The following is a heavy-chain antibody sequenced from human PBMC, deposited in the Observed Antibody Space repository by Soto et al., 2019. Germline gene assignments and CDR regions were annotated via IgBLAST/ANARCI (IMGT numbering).Heavy chain of an antibody. V-gene: IGHV4-34*01. CDR3: ARGNGWELPYFDY. CDR2: INHSGST. Sequence: QVQLQQWGAGLLKPSETLSLTCAVYGGSFSGYYWSWIRQPPGKGLEWIGEINHSGSTNYNPSLKSRVTISVDTSKNQFSLKLSSVTAADTAVYYCARGNGWELPYFDYWGQGTLVTVSS. J-gene: IGHJ4*02. D-gene: IGHD1-26*01. CDR1: GGSFSGYY.